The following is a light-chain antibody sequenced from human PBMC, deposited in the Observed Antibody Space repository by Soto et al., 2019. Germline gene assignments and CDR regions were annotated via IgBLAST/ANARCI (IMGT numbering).Light chain of an antibody. J-gene: IGKJ1*01. Sequence: EIVLTQSPGTLSLSPGERATLSCRASQSLSSSYLAWYQQKPGQAPRLLIYGASSRATGIPDMFSGSGSGTDFTLTISRLEPEDFAVYYCQQYGSLLGTFGQGTKVEIK. CDR2: GAS. CDR3: QQYGSLLGT. V-gene: IGKV3-20*01. CDR1: QSLSSSY.